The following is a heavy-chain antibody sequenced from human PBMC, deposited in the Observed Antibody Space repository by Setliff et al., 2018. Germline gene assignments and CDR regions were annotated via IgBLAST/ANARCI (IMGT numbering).Heavy chain of an antibody. CDR1: GFTFSIYW. J-gene: IGHJ4*02. D-gene: IGHD2-8*02. V-gene: IGHV3-74*01. Sequence: PGGSLRLSCAASGFTFSIYWMHWVRQVPGKGLEWVSRINIDGRSINYADSVRGRFTISRDNAKNSLYLQMNSLRDADTAIYYCVKGTLPYCTGPTCYPLDHWGQGTLVTV. CDR3: VKGTLPYCTGPTCYPLDH. CDR2: INIDGRSI.